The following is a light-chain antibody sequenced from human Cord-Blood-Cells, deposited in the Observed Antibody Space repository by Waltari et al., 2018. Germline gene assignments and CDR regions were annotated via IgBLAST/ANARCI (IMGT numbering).Light chain of an antibody. Sequence: QSPLTQPPSASASPGQSVPISCTGTSSDAGAYNYLSWYQQHPGKAPKLMIYQVSKRPSGVPDRFSGSKSGNTASLTVSGLQAEDEADYYCSSYAGSNNYVFGTGTKVTVL. CDR2: QVS. J-gene: IGLJ1*01. CDR1: SSDAGAYNY. CDR3: SSYAGSNNYV. V-gene: IGLV2-8*01.